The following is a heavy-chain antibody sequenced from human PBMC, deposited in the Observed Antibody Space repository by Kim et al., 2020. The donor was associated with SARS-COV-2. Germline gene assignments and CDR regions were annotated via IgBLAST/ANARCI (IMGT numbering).Heavy chain of an antibody. CDR2: ISSNSNYI. Sequence: GGSLRLSCAASGFTFSSYIMNWVRQAPGKGLEWVSFISSNSNYIYYADSVKGRFTISRDNPKNSLYLQMNSLRAEDTAVYYCARSQVATGGSRLNYYYYGMDVWRQGTTVTVPS. V-gene: IGHV3-21*01. CDR1: GFTFSSYI. D-gene: IGHD6-13*01. J-gene: IGHJ6*02. CDR3: ARSQVATGGSRLNYYYYGMDV.